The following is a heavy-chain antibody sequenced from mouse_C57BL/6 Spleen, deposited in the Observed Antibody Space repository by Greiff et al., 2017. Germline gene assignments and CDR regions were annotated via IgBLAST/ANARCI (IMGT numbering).Heavy chain of an antibody. Sequence: LQESGPELVKPGASVKMSCKASGYTFTDYNMHWVKQSHGKSLEWIGYINPNNGGTSYNQKFKGKATLTVNKSSSTAYMELRSLTSEDSAVYYCARKGITTVGGFAYWGQGTLVTVSA. CDR1: GYTFTDYN. J-gene: IGHJ3*01. CDR3: ARKGITTVGGFAY. V-gene: IGHV1-22*01. CDR2: INPNNGGT. D-gene: IGHD1-1*01.